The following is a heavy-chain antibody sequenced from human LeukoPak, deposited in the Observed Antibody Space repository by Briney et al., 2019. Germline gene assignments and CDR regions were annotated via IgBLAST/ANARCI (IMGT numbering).Heavy chain of an antibody. J-gene: IGHJ5*02. Sequence: PSETLSFTCTACGGSISSYYWSWLRQPPGKGEEWVGYIYYSGSTNYNPSLKSPVTISVDTSKHQFSLKLSSVTAADTAVYYCARRGYSYVYVGQWFDPWGQGTLVTVSS. D-gene: IGHD5-18*01. CDR2: IYYSGST. CDR1: GGSISSYY. V-gene: IGHV4-59*01. CDR3: ARRGYSYVYVGQWFDP.